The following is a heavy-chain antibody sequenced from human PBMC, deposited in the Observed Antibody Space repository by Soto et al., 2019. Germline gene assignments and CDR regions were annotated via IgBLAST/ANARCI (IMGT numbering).Heavy chain of an antibody. CDR2: IYYSGST. J-gene: IGHJ4*02. CDR3: ARPGRGVYCSGGSCPDGEAYFDY. D-gene: IGHD2-15*01. Sequence: SETLSLTCTVSGGSISSSSYYWGWTRQPPGKGLEWIGSIYYSGSTYYNPSLKSRVTISVDTSKNQFSLKLSSVTAADTAVYYCARPGRGVYCSGGSCPDGEAYFDYWGQGTLVTVSS. CDR1: GGSISSSSYY. V-gene: IGHV4-39*01.